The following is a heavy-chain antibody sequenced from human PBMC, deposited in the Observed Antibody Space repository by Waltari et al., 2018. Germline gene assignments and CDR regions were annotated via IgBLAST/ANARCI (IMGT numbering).Heavy chain of an antibody. CDR2: IIPILGIA. CDR1: GGNFSSYT. CDR3: AFDSSGRDYYYGMDV. D-gene: IGHD3-22*01. V-gene: IGHV1-69*02. Sequence: QVQLVQSGAAVKKPGPSVKVPCQASGGNFSSYTISRVPQPPGQGPEWMGRIIPILGIANYAQKFQGRVTITADKSTSTAYMELSSLRSEDTAVYYCAFDSSGRDYYYGMDVWGQGTTVTVSS. J-gene: IGHJ6*02.